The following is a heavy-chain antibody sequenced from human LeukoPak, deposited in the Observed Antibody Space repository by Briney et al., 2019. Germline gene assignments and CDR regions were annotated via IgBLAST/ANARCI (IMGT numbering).Heavy chain of an antibody. CDR3: ARHLGVTMVRGVIDY. CDR1: GGSISSSSYY. D-gene: IGHD3-10*01. Sequence: SETLSLTCTVSGGSISSSSYYWGWIRQPPGRGLEWIGSIYYSGSTYYNPSLKSRVTISVDTSKNQFSLKLSSVTAADTAVYYCARHLGVTMVRGVIDYWGQGTLVTVSS. V-gene: IGHV4-39*01. J-gene: IGHJ4*02. CDR2: IYYSGST.